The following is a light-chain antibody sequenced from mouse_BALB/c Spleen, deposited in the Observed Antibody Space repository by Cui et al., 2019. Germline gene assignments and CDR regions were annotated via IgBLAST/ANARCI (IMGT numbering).Light chain of an antibody. Sequence: DIQMNQSPSSLSASLGDAITITCHASQNINVWLSWYQQKPGNIPKLLIYKASNLHTGVPSRFSGSGSGRGFTLTISSLQPEDIATYYCQQGQSCPRTFGGGTKLEIK. J-gene: IGKJ1*01. CDR1: QNINVW. CDR2: KAS. V-gene: IGKV10-94*01. CDR3: QQGQSCPRT.